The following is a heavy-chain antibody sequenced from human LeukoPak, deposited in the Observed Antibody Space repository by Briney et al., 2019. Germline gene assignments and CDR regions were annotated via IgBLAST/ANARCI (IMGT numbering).Heavy chain of an antibody. D-gene: IGHD2-2*01. CDR2: IYLDGSRA. J-gene: IGHJ6*03. V-gene: IGHV3-7*01. CDR3: GRAGPVTKDHFIDV. CDR1: GLTFSNYW. Sequence: PGGSLRLSGPVPGLTFSNYWMSWARQSPGKGLEWVANIYLDGSRAYYVDSVKGRFTISRDNAKNSLFLQMNSLSAEDTAVYYCGRAGPVTKDHFIDVWGKGTTVTVSS.